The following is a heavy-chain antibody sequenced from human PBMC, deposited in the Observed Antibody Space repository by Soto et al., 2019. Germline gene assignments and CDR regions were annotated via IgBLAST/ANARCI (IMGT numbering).Heavy chain of an antibody. CDR3: ARVLLWFGEFDY. D-gene: IGHD3-10*01. CDR2: INHSGRT. CDR1: GGSFSGYY. V-gene: IGHV4-34*01. Sequence: QVQLQQWGAGLLKPSETLSLTCAVYGGSFSGYYWSWIRQPPGKGLEWIGEINHSGRTNYNPSLKSRVTVSVDTSKNQFALKLSSVTAADTAVYYCARVLLWFGEFDYWGQGTLVTVSS. J-gene: IGHJ4*02.